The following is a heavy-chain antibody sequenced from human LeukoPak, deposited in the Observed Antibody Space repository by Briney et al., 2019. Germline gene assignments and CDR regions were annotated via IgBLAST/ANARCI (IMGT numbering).Heavy chain of an antibody. CDR2: INPNSCGT. D-gene: IGHD6-13*01. J-gene: IGHJ6*03. Sequence: ASVKVSCKASGYTFTGYYMHWVRQAPGQGLEWMGWINPNSCGTNYAQKFQGRVTMTRDTSISTAYMELSRLRSDDTAVYYCARDKRHSSSWYYYYYYMDVWGKGTTVTVSS. CDR3: ARDKRHSSSWYYYYYYMDV. V-gene: IGHV1-2*02. CDR1: GYTFTGYY.